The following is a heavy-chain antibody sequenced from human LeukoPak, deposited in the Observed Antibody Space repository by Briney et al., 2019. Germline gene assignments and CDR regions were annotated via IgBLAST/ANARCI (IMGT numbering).Heavy chain of an antibody. CDR2: MNPNSGNT. CDR1: GYTFTSYD. CDR3: ARDYSNYAHNFDY. V-gene: IGHV1-8*03. Sequence: ASVKVSCKASGYTFTSYDINWVLQATGQGLEWMGWMNPNSGNTGYAQKFQGRVTITRNTSISTAYMELSSLRSEDTAVYYCARDYSNYAHNFDYWGQGTLVTVSS. D-gene: IGHD4-11*01. J-gene: IGHJ4*02.